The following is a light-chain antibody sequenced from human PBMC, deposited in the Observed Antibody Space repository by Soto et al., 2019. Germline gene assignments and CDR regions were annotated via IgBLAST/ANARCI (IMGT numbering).Light chain of an antibody. CDR1: QSVGSN. Sequence: EIVLTHSPATLSVSPGERATLSCRASQSVGSNLAWYQQRPGQPPRLLIYDASTRATDIPSRFSGGGSGTEFTLTISSLQSEDFAVYYCQKYNNWPYTFGQGTKLQIK. J-gene: IGKJ2*01. CDR2: DAS. V-gene: IGKV3-15*01. CDR3: QKYNNWPYT.